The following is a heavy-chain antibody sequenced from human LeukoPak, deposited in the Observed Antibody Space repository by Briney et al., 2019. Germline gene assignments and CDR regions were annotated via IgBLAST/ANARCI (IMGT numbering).Heavy chain of an antibody. CDR2: IYYSGST. J-gene: IGHJ4*02. CDR3: ARRYAGGSLSFDY. D-gene: IGHD1-26*01. V-gene: IGHV4-59*08. Sequence: SETLSITRTVSGGSISSYYWSWIRQPPGKGLEWIGYIYYSGSTNYKPSLKSRVTISVDTSKNPFSLKLSSVTAADTAVYYCARRYAGGSLSFDYWGQGTLVTVSS. CDR1: GGSISSYY.